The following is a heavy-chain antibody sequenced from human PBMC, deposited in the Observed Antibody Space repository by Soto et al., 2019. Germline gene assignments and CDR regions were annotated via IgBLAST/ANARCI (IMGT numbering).Heavy chain of an antibody. J-gene: IGHJ3*02. V-gene: IGHV3-11*06. CDR2: ISSSSSYT. CDR3: ASVGGSYYDAFDI. D-gene: IGHD1-26*01. CDR1: GFTFSDYY. Sequence: GGSLRLSCAASGFTFSDYYMSWIHQAPGKGLEWVSYISSSSSYTNYADSVKGRFTISRDNAKNSLYLQMNSLRAEDTAVYYCASVGGSYYDAFDIWGQGTMVTVSS.